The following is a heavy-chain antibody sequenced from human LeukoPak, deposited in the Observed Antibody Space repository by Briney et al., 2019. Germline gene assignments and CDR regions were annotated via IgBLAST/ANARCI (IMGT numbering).Heavy chain of an antibody. CDR1: GYTFTGYY. CDR3: ARILGRYNWNYGPYYFDY. D-gene: IGHD1-7*01. Sequence: ASVKVSCKASGYTFTGYYMHWVRQAPGQGLEWTGWINPNSGGTNYAQKFQGRVTMTRDTSISTAYMELSRLRSDDTAVYYCARILGRYNWNYGPYYFDYWGQGTLVTVSS. J-gene: IGHJ4*02. CDR2: INPNSGGT. V-gene: IGHV1-2*02.